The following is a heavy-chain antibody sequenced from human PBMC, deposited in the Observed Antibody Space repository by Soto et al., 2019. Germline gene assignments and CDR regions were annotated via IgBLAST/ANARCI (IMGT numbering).Heavy chain of an antibody. J-gene: IGHJ4*02. Sequence: QITLKESGPPLVKPTQTLTLTCTFSGFSLSSTRMAVGWIRQPPGKALEWLALIYWDDDKRYSPFLKSRLTTTKDTSKNQVFLTTSNMAPVDTAIYYCAHIVVAGLGYYFDYWGQGTLVTVSS. CDR1: GFSLSSTRMA. V-gene: IGHV2-5*02. CDR3: AHIVVAGLGYYFDY. CDR2: IYWDDDK. D-gene: IGHD6-19*01.